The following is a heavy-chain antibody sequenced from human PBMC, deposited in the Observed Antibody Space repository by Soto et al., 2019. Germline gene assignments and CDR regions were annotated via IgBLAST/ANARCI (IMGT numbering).Heavy chain of an antibody. CDR1: GFTFSDYY. J-gene: IGHJ3*02. Sequence: QVQLVESGGGLVKPGRSLRLSCAASGFTFSDYYMSWIRQAPGKGLEWVSYISSSGSTIYYADSVKGRFTISRDNAKNSRYLQMNSLRAEDTAVYYCARDFCGGSCYSAKNDAFDICGQGTMVTVSS. CDR2: ISSSGSTI. V-gene: IGHV3-11*01. D-gene: IGHD2-15*01. CDR3: ARDFCGGSCYSAKNDAFDI.